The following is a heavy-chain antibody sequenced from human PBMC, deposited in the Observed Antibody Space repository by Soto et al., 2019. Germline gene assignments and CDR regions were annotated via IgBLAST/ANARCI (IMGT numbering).Heavy chain of an antibody. V-gene: IGHV4-39*01. J-gene: IGHJ4*02. CDR2: IYFRWNT. CDR3: ARLAGLATISYYFDF. CDR1: GDSINSDKYY. Sequence: QLQLQDSGPGLVKPSETLSLTCSVSGDSINSDKYYWGWIRQPPGKGLEWIGSIYFRWNTYYNPSVQTRVTISLDKSKSQFSLKLNSVTAADSAVYFCARLAGLATISYYFDFWGQGALVTVSS. D-gene: IGHD6-6*01.